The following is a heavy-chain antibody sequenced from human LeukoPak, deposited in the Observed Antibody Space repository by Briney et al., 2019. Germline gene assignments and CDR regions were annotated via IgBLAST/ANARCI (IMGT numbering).Heavy chain of an antibody. Sequence: SETLSLTCAVYGGSFSGYYWSWIRQPPGKGLEWIGEINHSGSTNYNPSLKSRVTISVDTSKNQFSLKLSSVTAADTAVYYCARGSDYYDSSGYYPTKDLDYWGQGTLVTVSS. J-gene: IGHJ4*02. V-gene: IGHV4-34*01. CDR3: ARGSDYYDSSGYYPTKDLDY. CDR1: GGSFSGYY. CDR2: INHSGST. D-gene: IGHD3-22*01.